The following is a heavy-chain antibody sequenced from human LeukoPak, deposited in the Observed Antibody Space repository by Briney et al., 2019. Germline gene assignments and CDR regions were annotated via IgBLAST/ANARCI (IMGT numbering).Heavy chain of an antibody. Sequence: SETLSLTCTVSGYSISSGYYWGWIRQPPGKGLEWIGSIYHSGSTYYNPSLKSRVTISVDTSKNQFSLKLSSVTAADTAVYYCAGGSMGAFDYWGQGTLVTVSS. CDR1: GYSISSGYY. D-gene: IGHD1-26*01. J-gene: IGHJ4*02. CDR2: IYHSGST. V-gene: IGHV4-38-2*02. CDR3: AGGSMGAFDY.